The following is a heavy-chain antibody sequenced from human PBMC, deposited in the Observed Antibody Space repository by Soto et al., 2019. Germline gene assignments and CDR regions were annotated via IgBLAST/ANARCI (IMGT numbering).Heavy chain of an antibody. J-gene: IGHJ3*02. CDR3: ARWGYAVTNAFDI. V-gene: IGHV4-31*03. Sequence: SETLSLTCTVSGGSISTGGYYWTWIRQHPGKGLEWIGYIYYSGSTYYNPSLKSRVTISVDTSKNQFSLRLPSLTAADTAIYYGARWGYAVTNAFDIWGQGTMGT. CDR1: GGSISTGGYY. CDR2: IYYSGST. D-gene: IGHD4-17*01.